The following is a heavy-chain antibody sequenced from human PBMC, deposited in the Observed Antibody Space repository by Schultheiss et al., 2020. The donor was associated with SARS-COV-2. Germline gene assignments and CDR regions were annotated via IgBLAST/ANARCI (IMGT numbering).Heavy chain of an antibody. V-gene: IGHV4-59*01. CDR1: GGSISSYY. J-gene: IGHJ4*02. Sequence: SQTLSLTCTVSGGSISSYYWSWIRQHPGKGLECIGYIYHSGTTYYNPSLKSRITISVDRSKNQFSLKMSSVTAADTAVYYCARVKNGTYSGSFTFDYWGQGTLVTVSS. CDR3: ARVKNGTYSGSFTFDY. CDR2: IYHSGTT. D-gene: IGHD1-26*01.